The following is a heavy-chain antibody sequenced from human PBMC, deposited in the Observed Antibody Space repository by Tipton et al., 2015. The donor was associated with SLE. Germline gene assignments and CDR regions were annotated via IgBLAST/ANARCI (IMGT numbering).Heavy chain of an antibody. D-gene: IGHD4-23*01. V-gene: IGHV3-9*01. Sequence: SLRLSCAASGFTFDDYAMHWVRQAPGKGLEWVSGISWNSGSIGYADSVKGRFAISRDNAKNSLYLQMNSLRAEDTAVYYCVGTMVVTRGGQGTLVTVSS. CDR2: ISWNSGSI. CDR1: GFTFDDYA. CDR3: VGTMVVTR. J-gene: IGHJ4*02.